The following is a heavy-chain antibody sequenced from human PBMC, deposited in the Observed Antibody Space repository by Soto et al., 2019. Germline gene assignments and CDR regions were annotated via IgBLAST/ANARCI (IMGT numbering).Heavy chain of an antibody. CDR3: ATVPRPEGPFAY. CDR2: FDPEDAET. Sequence: ASVKVSCKVSGYSLSESSMHWVRQAPGKGLEWMGGFDPEDAETIYAQKFQGRVTMTEDTSTDTAYMELSSLTSEDTAVYFCATVPRPEGPFAYRGQGTLVTVSS. J-gene: IGHJ4*02. V-gene: IGHV1-24*01. CDR1: GYSLSESS.